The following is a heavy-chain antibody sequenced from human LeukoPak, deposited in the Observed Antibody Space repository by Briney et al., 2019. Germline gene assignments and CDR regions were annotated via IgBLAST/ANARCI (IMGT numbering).Heavy chain of an antibody. CDR3: GRDPVPYCGSTSCYSH. V-gene: IGHV4-59*01. D-gene: IGHD2-2*02. J-gene: IGHJ4*02. CDR2: IYYSGST. Sequence: SETLSLTCTVSGGSFSSYYWSCMRQPPGKGREGGGYIYYSGSTNYNPSLKRRVTISVNTTKNQFSLKLNSVTAADKAVYYCGRDPVPYCGSTSCYSHWGQGTLVTVSS. CDR1: GGSFSSYY.